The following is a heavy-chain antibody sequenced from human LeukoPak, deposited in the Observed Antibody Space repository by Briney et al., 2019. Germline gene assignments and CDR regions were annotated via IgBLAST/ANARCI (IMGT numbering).Heavy chain of an antibody. CDR2: IYYSGTT. V-gene: IGHV4-39*07. J-gene: IGHJ4*02. CDR3: ARLDNGRGAFDY. Sequence: SETLSLTCTVSGGSSSSSNYYWDWIRQPPGKGLEWIGSIYYSGTTYYNPSLKSRVTISIDTSKNQFSLQLSSVTAADTAVYYCARLDNGRGAFDYWGQGTLVTVSS. D-gene: IGHD1-26*01. CDR1: GGSSSSSNYY.